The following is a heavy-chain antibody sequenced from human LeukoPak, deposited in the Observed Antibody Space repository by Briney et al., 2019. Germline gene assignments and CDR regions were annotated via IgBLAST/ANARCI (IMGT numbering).Heavy chain of an antibody. CDR1: GLTFSDYY. CDR2: ISSSGTTI. CDR3: ARWDSSGCLDY. Sequence: GGPLRLPCAASGLTFSDYYMSWIRQAPGKGLEWVSYISSSGTTIYYADSVKGRFTISRDNAKNSLYLQMNSLRAEDTAVYFCARWDSSGCLDYWGQGTLVTVSS. V-gene: IGHV3-11*01. J-gene: IGHJ4*02. D-gene: IGHD3-22*01.